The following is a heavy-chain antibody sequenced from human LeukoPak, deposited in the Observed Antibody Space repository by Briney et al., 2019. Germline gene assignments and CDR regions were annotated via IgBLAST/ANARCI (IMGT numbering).Heavy chain of an antibody. J-gene: IGHJ5*02. V-gene: IGHV3-9*01. CDR1: GFTFDDYS. Sequence: GRSLRLSCAASGFTFDDYSMQWVRHAQGKGLEWVSGINWNSGTIGYADSVKGRFTISRDNAKNSLYLQMNSLRAEDTALYYCTKMRRGGDGLDTWGQGTLVTVSA. CDR2: INWNSGTI. D-gene: IGHD2-21*02. CDR3: TKMRRGGDGLDT.